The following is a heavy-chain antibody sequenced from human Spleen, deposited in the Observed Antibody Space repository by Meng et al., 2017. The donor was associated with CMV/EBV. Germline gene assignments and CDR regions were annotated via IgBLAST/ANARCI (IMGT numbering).Heavy chain of an antibody. Sequence: FSGFSLTTSGEGVGWIRQPPGKALEWLALIYWNADNRYIPSLESRLTITKDTSKNQVVLTMTNVDPVDTATYYCARGVPYNPWYFASWGQGTLVTVSS. CDR1: GFSLTTSGEG. D-gene: IGHD1-14*01. V-gene: IGHV2-5*01. J-gene: IGHJ4*02. CDR2: IYWNADN. CDR3: ARGVPYNPWYFAS.